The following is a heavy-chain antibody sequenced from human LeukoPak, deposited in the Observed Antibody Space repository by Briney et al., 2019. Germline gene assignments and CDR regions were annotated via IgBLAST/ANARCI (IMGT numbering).Heavy chain of an antibody. CDR3: ASTPLNYYDSSGFDAFDI. Sequence: GGSLRLSCAASGFTFSNYWMHWVRQAPGKGLEWVAVIWYDGSNKYYADSVKGRFTISRDNSKNTLYLQMNSLRAEDTAVYYCASTPLNYYDSSGFDAFDIWGQGTMVTVSS. V-gene: IGHV3-33*08. CDR1: GFTFSNYW. J-gene: IGHJ3*02. D-gene: IGHD3-22*01. CDR2: IWYDGSNK.